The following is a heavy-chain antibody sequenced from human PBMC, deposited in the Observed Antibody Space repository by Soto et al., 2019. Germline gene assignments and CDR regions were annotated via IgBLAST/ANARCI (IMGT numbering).Heavy chain of an antibody. Sequence: QVQLVQSGADVKKPGSSVKVSCKTSGGPFGSSAISWVRQAPAQGLEWMGVINPVFDKANYAQNFQGRLTITADEPTGTVFMQLSSLRSEDTAVYFCARLRRDWGEAFDLWGLGTFVTVSS. CDR3: ARLRRDWGEAFDL. D-gene: IGHD3-16*01. CDR1: GGPFGSSA. J-gene: IGHJ3*01. V-gene: IGHV1-69*01. CDR2: INPVFDKA.